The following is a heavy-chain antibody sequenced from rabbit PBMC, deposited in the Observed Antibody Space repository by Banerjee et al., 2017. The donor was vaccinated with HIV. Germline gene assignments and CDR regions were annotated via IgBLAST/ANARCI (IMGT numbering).Heavy chain of an antibody. V-gene: IGHV1S45*01. J-gene: IGHJ4*01. Sequence: QEQLEESGGDLVKPEGSLTLTCTASGFSFSSSYWICWVRQAPEKGLEWIACIDTGSSGTTYYASWAKGRFTISKTSSTTVTLQMTSLTAADTATYFCARDLAGAIGWNFNLWGPGTLVTVS. CDR2: IDTGSSGTT. CDR3: ARDLAGAIGWNFNL. CDR1: GFSFSSSYW. D-gene: IGHD4-1*01.